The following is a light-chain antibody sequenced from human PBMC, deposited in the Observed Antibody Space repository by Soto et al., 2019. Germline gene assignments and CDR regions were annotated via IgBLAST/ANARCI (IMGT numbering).Light chain of an antibody. CDR1: QDIRGA. CDR3: QQFNSYPII. Sequence: AIQLTKSPSSLYASVGDRVTITCRASQDIRGALAWYQQKPGKAPKILIYDVSSLQRGVPSRFSGSSSGTDFTLTICGLQPEDFATYYCQQFNSYPIIIGQGTRLEI. CDR2: DVS. J-gene: IGKJ5*01. V-gene: IGKV1-13*02.